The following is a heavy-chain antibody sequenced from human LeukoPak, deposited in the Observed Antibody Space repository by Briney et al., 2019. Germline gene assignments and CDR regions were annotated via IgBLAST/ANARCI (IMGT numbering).Heavy chain of an antibody. CDR3: LCRDGYPGAFDI. J-gene: IGHJ3*02. V-gene: IGHV3-23*01. D-gene: IGHD5-24*01. CDR2: ISGSGGST. Sequence: GGSLRLSCAASGFTFSSYAMSWVRQAPGKGLEWVSAISGSGGSTYCADSVKGRFTISRDNSKNTLYLQMNSLRAEDTAVYYCLCRDGYPGAFDIWGQGTMVTVSS. CDR1: GFTFSSYA.